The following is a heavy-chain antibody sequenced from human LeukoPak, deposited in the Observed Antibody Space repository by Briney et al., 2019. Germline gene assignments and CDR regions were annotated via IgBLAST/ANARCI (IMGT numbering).Heavy chain of an antibody. V-gene: IGHV3-21*01. Sequence: PGGSLRLSCAASGFTFSSYSMNWVRQAPGKGLEWVSSISSSSTYIYYADSLKGRFTISRDNAKNSLYLQMNSLRAEDTAVYYCAGGGIVVVTNDAFDIXXXGXXXTVSS. CDR3: AGGGIVVVTNDAFDI. D-gene: IGHD2-21*02. J-gene: IGHJ3*02. CDR2: ISSSSTYI. CDR1: GFTFSSYS.